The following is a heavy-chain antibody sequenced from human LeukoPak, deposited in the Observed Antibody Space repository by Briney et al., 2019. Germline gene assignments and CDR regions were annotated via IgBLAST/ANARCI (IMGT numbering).Heavy chain of an antibody. V-gene: IGHV4-39*07. J-gene: IGHJ4*02. CDR3: ARGSRITD. D-gene: IGHD3-10*01. CDR2: IYYSGST. CDR1: NGSIGSTNYY. Sequence: SETLSLTCSVSNGSIGSTNYYWAWIRQPPGKGLEWIGSIYYSGSTNYNPSLKSRVTISLDTSKNQFSLKLSSVTAADTAVYYCARGSRITDWGQGTLVTVSS.